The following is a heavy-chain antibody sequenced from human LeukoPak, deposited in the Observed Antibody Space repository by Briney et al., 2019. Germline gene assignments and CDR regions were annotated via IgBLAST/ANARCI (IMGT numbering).Heavy chain of an antibody. CDR2: IYTSGST. D-gene: IGHD5-24*01. CDR1: GGSISSGSYY. CDR3: ARRWDGYNSGGYFDL. Sequence: SQTLSLTCTVSGGSISSGSYYWSWIRQPAGKGLEWIGRIYTSGSTNYNPSLKSRVTISVDTSKNQFSLKLSSVTAADTAVYYCARRWDGYNSGGYFDLWGRGTLVTVSS. V-gene: IGHV4-61*02. J-gene: IGHJ2*01.